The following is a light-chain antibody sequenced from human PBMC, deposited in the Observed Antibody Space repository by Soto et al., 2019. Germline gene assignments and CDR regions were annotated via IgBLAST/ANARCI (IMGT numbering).Light chain of an antibody. J-gene: IGKJ3*01. CDR1: QSIAGY. CDR2: DSF. CDR3: QQRASWPIT. Sequence: EIVLTQTPATLSLSPGERATLSCRASQSIAGYLHWYQHRPGQAPRLLIYDSFNRATGIPARFSGSGSGTDFTLTISSLEPEDFAVYYCQQRASWPITFGPGTKVVIK. V-gene: IGKV3-11*01.